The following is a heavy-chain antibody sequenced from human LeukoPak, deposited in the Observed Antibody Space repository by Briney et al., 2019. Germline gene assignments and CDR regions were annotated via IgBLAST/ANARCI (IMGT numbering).Heavy chain of an antibody. CDR1: GYTFTGYY. D-gene: IGHD1-26*01. J-gene: IGHJ4*02. CDR3: ARDPGASYNGSYLFGH. CDR2: INPNSGGT. Sequence: ASVSVSCKASGYTFTGYYMHWVRQAPGQGLEWVGWINPNSGGTTYAQKVQGRVRMTRATAISTASMELSRLRSDDTAVYYCARDPGASYNGSYLFGHWGQGTLVTVST. V-gene: IGHV1-2*02.